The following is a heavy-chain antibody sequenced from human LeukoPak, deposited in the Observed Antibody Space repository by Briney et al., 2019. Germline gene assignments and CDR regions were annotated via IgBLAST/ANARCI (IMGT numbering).Heavy chain of an antibody. Sequence: PSETLSLTCTVSGGSISSSNYYWGWIRQPPGKGLEWIGSIYYTGSTYYNPSLKSRVTVSVDTSKNQFSLKLSSVTAADTAVYYCARRRSGVNWFDPWGQGTLVTVSS. D-gene: IGHD2-15*01. CDR3: ARRRSGVNWFDP. CDR2: IYYTGST. CDR1: GGSISSSNYY. J-gene: IGHJ5*02. V-gene: IGHV4-39*01.